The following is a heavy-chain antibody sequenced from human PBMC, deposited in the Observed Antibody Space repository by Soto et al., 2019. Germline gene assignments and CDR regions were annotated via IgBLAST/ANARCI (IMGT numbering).Heavy chain of an antibody. CDR1: GYTFTSYY. V-gene: IGHV1-46*01. CDR2: INPSGGST. CDR3: ARDSESDYDFWSGYYYYYYGMDV. D-gene: IGHD3-3*01. J-gene: IGHJ6*02. Sequence: ASVKVSWKASGYTFTSYYMHWVRQAPGQGPEWMGIINPSGGSTSYAQKFQGRVTMTRDTSTSTVYMELSSLRSEDTAVYYCARDSESDYDFWSGYYYYYYGMDVWGQGTTVTVSS.